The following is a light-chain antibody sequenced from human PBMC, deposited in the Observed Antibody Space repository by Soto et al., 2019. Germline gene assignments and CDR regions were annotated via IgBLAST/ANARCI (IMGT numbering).Light chain of an antibody. CDR3: GTWDVSLTNGRV. CDR2: DNY. CDR1: SSNIGRNY. Sequence: QSVLTQPPSVSAAPGQKVTISCSGGSSNIGRNYVSWYQQLPGTAPKLLIYDNYKRPSGIPGRFSGSKSGTSATLDITGLQTGDEADYYCGTWDVSLTNGRVFGGGTKLTVL. J-gene: IGLJ2*01. V-gene: IGLV1-51*01.